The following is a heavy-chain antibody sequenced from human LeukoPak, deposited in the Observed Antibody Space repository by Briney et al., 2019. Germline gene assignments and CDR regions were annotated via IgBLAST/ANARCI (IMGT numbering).Heavy chain of an antibody. CDR3: ARDTGRDGGFDY. D-gene: IGHD1-1*01. V-gene: IGHV4-39*07. J-gene: IGHJ4*02. CDR1: GGSISSSSYY. CDR2: IYYSGTT. Sequence: SETLSLTCTVSGGSISSSSYYWGWIRQPPGKGLEWIGSIYYSGTTNYSPSLRSRVTISVDTSKNQFSLKLSSVTAADTAVYYCARDTGRDGGFDYWGQGTLVTVSS.